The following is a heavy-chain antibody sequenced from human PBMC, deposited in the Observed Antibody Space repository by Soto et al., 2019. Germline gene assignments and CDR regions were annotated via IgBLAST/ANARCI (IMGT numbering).Heavy chain of an antibody. V-gene: IGHV3-33*01. D-gene: IGHD5-18*01. CDR1: GFTFSSYG. CDR3: ARDLIQLCDGLGTNWFDP. Sequence: QVQLVESGGGVVQPGRSLRLSCAASGFTFSSYGMHWVRQAPGKGLEWVAVIWYDGSNKYYADSVKCRFTISRDNSKNTLYMQMNSLRAEDTAVYYCARDLIQLCDGLGTNWFDPWGQGTLVIVSS. J-gene: IGHJ5*02. CDR2: IWYDGSNK.